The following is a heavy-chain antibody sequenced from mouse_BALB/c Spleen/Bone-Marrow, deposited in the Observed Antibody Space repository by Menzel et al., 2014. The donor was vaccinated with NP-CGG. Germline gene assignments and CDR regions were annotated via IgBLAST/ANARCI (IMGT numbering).Heavy chain of an antibody. Sequence: VQLQQSGAELVKPGAPVKLSCKASGYTFTSYWMNWVKQRPGRGLEWIGRIDPSDSETHYNQKFKDKATLTVDKSSSTAYPHRSSRTWEDSAFYYGAGALGDGYYYAMDYGGQGPSAPVSS. J-gene: IGHJ4*01. CDR1: GYTFTSYW. V-gene: IGHV1S72*01. CDR2: IDPSDSET. CDR3: AGALGDGYYYAMDY. D-gene: IGHD2-3*01.